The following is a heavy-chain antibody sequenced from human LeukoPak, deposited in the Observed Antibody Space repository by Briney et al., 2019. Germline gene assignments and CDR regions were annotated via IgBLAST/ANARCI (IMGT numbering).Heavy chain of an antibody. CDR2: ISSNGGST. Sequence: GGSLRLSCAASGFTFSSYAMHWVRQAPGKGLEYVSAISSNGGSTYYANSVKGRFTISRDNSKNTLYLQMNSLRAEDTAVYYCAKQGASGWPRFDYWGQGTLVTVSS. D-gene: IGHD6-19*01. V-gene: IGHV3-64*01. CDR3: AKQGASGWPRFDY. CDR1: GFTFSSYA. J-gene: IGHJ4*02.